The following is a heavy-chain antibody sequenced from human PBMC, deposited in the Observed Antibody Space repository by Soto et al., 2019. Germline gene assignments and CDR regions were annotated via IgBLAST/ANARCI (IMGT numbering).Heavy chain of an antibody. CDR3: ARVHDSSGFNFDY. V-gene: IGHV1-69*13. CDR1: GYTFTSYY. D-gene: IGHD3-22*01. CDR2: IIPIFGTA. J-gene: IGHJ4*02. Sequence: VKVSCKASGYTFTSYYIHWVRQAPGQGLEWMGGIIPIFGTANYAQKFQGRVTITADESTSTAYMELSSLRSEDTAVYYCARVHDSSGFNFDYWGQGTLVTVSS.